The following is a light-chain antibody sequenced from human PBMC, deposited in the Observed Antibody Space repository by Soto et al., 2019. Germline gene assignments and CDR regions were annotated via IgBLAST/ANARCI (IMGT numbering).Light chain of an antibody. J-gene: IGKJ4*01. Sequence: EIVMTQSAATLSVPPGERATLSCRASQSVSSNLAWYQQTPGQAPSRLRYGASTRATGIPARFSGRGAGTEFTLTISSLKSEDFAVYYCQQYNNWPLTFGGGTKVDI. CDR2: GAS. V-gene: IGKV3-15*01. CDR1: QSVSSN. CDR3: QQYNNWPLT.